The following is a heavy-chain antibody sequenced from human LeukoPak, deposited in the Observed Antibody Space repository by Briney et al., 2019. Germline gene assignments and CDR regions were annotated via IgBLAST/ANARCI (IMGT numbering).Heavy chain of an antibody. CDR1: GGSISSYY. V-gene: IGHV4-4*07. Sequence: SETLSLTCTVSGGSISSYYWSWIRQPAGKGLEWIGRIYTSGSTNYNPSLKSRVTMSVDTSKNQFSLKLSSVTAADTAVYYCAREGPWGGYDILTGYYDYYYYGMDVWGQGTLVTVSS. CDR2: IYTSGST. J-gene: IGHJ6*02. D-gene: IGHD3-9*01. CDR3: AREGPWGGYDILTGYYDYYYYGMDV.